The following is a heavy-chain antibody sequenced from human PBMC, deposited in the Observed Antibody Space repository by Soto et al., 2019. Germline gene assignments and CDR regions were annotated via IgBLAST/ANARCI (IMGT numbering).Heavy chain of an antibody. D-gene: IGHD1-26*01. V-gene: IGHV3-74*01. CDR1: GFTFSSYW. J-gene: IGHJ3*02. CDR3: AREGVGADIDAFDI. Sequence: EVQLVESGGGLVQPGGSLRLSCAASGFTFSSYWMHWVRQAPGKGLVWVSRINSDGSSTSYADSVKGRFTISRDNAKNTLYLQRNSLRAEVTAVYYCAREGVGADIDAFDIWGQGTMVTVSS. CDR2: INSDGSST.